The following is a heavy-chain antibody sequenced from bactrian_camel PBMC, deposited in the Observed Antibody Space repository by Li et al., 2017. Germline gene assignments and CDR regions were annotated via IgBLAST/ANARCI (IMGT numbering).Heavy chain of an antibody. Sequence: HVQLVESGGGSVQTGGSLRLSCVVSGHSRGSNCVGWYRLPPGRAPAEREGIAAIRRSGGETWYAGSVKGRFTISKDNRNYTVFLRMNSLKPEDTAMYYCAAGRYHHLCDLGTGVSDWVQNDNYWGQGTQVTVS. CDR1: GHSRGSNC. D-gene: IGHD4*01. V-gene: IGHV3-3*01. CDR2: IRRSGGET. CDR3: AAGRYHHLCDLGTGVSDWVQNDNY. J-gene: IGHJ4*01.